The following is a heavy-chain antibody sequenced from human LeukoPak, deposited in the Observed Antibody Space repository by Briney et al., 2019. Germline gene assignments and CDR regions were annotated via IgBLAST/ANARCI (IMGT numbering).Heavy chain of an antibody. CDR2: IYYSGST. J-gene: IGHJ4*02. V-gene: IGHV4-39*01. D-gene: IGHD6-19*01. CDR1: GGSISSSSYY. Sequence: SETLSLTCTVSGGSISSSSYYWGWIRQPPGKGLEWIGSIYYSGSTYYNPSLKSRVTISVDTSKNQFSLKLSSVTAADTAVYYCARHDRGIAVAGDWGQGTLVTVSS. CDR3: ARHDRGIAVAGD.